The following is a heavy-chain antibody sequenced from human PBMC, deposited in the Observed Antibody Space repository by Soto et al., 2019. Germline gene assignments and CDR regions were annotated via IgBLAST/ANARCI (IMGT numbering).Heavy chain of an antibody. Sequence: SETLSLTCTVSGGSISSGDYYWSWIRQPPGKGLEWIGYIYYSGSTYYNPSLKSRVTISVDTSKNQFSLKLSSVTAADTAVYYCARDPAYYDILTGYSDPYGYYGMDVWGQGTTVTVSS. D-gene: IGHD3-9*01. V-gene: IGHV4-30-4*01. CDR1: GGSISSGDYY. CDR2: IYYSGST. CDR3: ARDPAYYDILTGYSDPYGYYGMDV. J-gene: IGHJ6*02.